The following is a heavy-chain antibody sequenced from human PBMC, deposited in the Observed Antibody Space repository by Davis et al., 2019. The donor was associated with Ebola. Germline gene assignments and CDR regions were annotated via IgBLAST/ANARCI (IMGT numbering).Heavy chain of an antibody. V-gene: IGHV3-30-3*01. CDR1: GFTFSSYP. J-gene: IGHJ3*02. CDR2: ILHDGYNK. D-gene: IGHD5-18*01. Sequence: GESLKISCAASGFTFSSYPMHWVRQAPGKGLEWVAVILHDGYNKYYADSVKGRFTISSDNSKHTLYLQMNNVRGEDTAVYFCVSLWWIQLWSPNRFDIWGQGTSVTVSS. CDR3: VSLWWIQLWSPNRFDI.